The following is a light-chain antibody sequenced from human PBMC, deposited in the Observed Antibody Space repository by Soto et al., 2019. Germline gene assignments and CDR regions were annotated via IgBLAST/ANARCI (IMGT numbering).Light chain of an antibody. Sequence: DIQMTQSPSSLSASVGDRVTITCRASQSIYSSLNWYHQKPGKAPKLLIYAASNLQSGVPSRFSGSGSGTDFTLSISSLQPEDFATYYCQQSYRAPYTFGQGTKLDI. V-gene: IGKV1-39*01. J-gene: IGKJ2*01. CDR2: AAS. CDR3: QQSYRAPYT. CDR1: QSIYSS.